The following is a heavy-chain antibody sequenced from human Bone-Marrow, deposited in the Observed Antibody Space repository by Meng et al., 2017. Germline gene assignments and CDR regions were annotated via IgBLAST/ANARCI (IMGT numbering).Heavy chain of an antibody. V-gene: IGHV3-30*01. CDR3: ARDPYVVVVAATTGSGYYFDY. Sequence: GESPKISCAAPGFTFSSYAMHWVRQAPGKGLEWVAVISYDGSNKYYADPVKGRFTISRDNSKNTLYLQMNSLRAEDTAVYYCARDPYVVVVAATTGSGYYFDYWGQGTLVTVSS. D-gene: IGHD2-15*01. CDR2: ISYDGSNK. J-gene: IGHJ4*02. CDR1: GFTFSSYA.